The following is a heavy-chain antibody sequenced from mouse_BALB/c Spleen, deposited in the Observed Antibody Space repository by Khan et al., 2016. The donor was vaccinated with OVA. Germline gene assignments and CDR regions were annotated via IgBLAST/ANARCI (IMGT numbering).Heavy chain of an antibody. D-gene: IGHD1-3*01. J-gene: IGHJ2*01. Sequence: QVQLKESGAELAKPWASVTMSCTASGYTFSNYWIHWVKQRPGQDLVWIGYINPRSGYTYYNQTFNDKTTLTTDKSYSKAYMQLSSLTSEDSAVFYGAVDIIDYWGQGTTLTVSS. CDR1: GYTFSNYW. CDR3: AVDIIDY. V-gene: IGHV1-7*01. CDR2: INPRSGYT.